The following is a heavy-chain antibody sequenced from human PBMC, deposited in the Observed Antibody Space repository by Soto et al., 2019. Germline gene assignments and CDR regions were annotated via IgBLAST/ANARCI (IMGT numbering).Heavy chain of an antibody. J-gene: IGHJ6*02. CDR2: ISGSGGST. D-gene: IGHD6-13*01. CDR3: AKRDSSSDTPYYYGMDV. Sequence: GGSLRLSCAASGFTFSSYAMSWVRQAPGKGLEWVSAISGSGGSTYYADSVKGRFTISRDNSKNTLYLQMNSLRAEDTAVYYCAKRDSSSDTPYYYGMDVWGQGTTVTVS. CDR1: GFTFSSYA. V-gene: IGHV3-23*01.